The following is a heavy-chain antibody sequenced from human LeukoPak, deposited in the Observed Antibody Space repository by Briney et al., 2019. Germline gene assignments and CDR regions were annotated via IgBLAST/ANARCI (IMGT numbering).Heavy chain of an antibody. Sequence: GGSLRLSCAASGFTFSSYWMSWVRQAPGKGLEWVSSISSSSSYIYYADSVKGRFTISRDNAKNSLYLQMNSLRAEDTAVYYCARRGVGDAFDIWGQGTMVTVSS. D-gene: IGHD1-26*01. J-gene: IGHJ3*02. CDR2: ISSSSSYI. V-gene: IGHV3-21*01. CDR3: ARRGVGDAFDI. CDR1: GFTFSSYW.